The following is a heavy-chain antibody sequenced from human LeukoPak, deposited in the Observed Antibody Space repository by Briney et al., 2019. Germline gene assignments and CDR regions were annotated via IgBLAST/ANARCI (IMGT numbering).Heavy chain of an antibody. CDR3: ARVVSAAGTSWYFDL. CDR1: GYTFTSYY. Sequence: ASVTVSCKASGYTFTSYYMHWVRQAPGQGLEWTGIINPSGGSTSYAQKFQGRVTMTRDTSTSTVYMELSSLRSEDTAVYYCARVVSAAGTSWYFDLWGRGTLVTVSS. V-gene: IGHV1-46*01. CDR2: INPSGGST. D-gene: IGHD6-13*01. J-gene: IGHJ2*01.